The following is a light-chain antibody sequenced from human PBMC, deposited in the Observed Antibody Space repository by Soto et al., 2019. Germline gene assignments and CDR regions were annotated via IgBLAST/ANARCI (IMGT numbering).Light chain of an antibody. J-gene: IGKJ5*01. CDR3: QHYSISPPVT. V-gene: IGKV3-20*01. Sequence: EIVLTQSPGTLSLSPGETATLSCRASQAVDRKFLAWYQKSPGQAPRLLIFGASLRATGVPDRFSGGGSATDLTLTISRVEPEDFSVYYCQHYSISPPVTFGHGTRLDI. CDR1: QAVDRKF. CDR2: GAS.